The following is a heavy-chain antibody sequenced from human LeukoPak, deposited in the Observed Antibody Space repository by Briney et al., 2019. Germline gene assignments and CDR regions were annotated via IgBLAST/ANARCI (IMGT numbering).Heavy chain of an antibody. D-gene: IGHD2-2*01. CDR2: ISSSGSTI. CDR3: ARSRGIVVVPAAFPKRPYYFDY. Sequence: GGSLRLSCAASGFTFSSYEMNWVRQAPGKGLEWVSYISSSGSTIYYADSVKGRFTISRDNAKNSLYLQMNSLRAEDTAVYYCARSRGIVVVPAAFPKRPYYFDYWGQGTPVTVSS. J-gene: IGHJ4*02. CDR1: GFTFSSYE. V-gene: IGHV3-48*03.